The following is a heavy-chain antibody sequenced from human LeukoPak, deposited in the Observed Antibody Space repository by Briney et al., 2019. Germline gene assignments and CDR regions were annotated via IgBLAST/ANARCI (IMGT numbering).Heavy chain of an antibody. CDR1: GYTFTSYA. V-gene: IGHV1-3*01. J-gene: IGHJ4*02. CDR2: INAGNGNT. Sequence: ASVKVSCKASGYTFTSYAMHWVRQAPGQRLEWMGWINAGNGNTEYSQKFQGRVTITRDTSASTAHMELSSLRSEDTAVYYCARERWELPLDYWGQGTLVTVSS. D-gene: IGHD1-26*01. CDR3: ARERWELPLDY.